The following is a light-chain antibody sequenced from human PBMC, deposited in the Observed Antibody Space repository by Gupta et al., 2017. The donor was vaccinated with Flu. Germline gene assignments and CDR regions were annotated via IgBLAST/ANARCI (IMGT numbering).Light chain of an antibody. Sequence: QSALTQPASVSGSPGQSIPISCPGTSSDVGGYNYVSWYQQHPGKAPNLMIYEVSNRPSGVSNRFSGSKSGNTASLTSSGLQAEEEADYYGSSYTSSSTHVVFGGGTKLTVL. J-gene: IGLJ2*01. CDR1: SSDVGGYNY. V-gene: IGLV2-14*01. CDR3: SSYTSSSTHVV. CDR2: EVS.